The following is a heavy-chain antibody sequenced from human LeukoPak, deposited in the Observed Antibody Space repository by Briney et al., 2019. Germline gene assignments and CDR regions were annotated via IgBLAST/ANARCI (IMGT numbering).Heavy chain of an antibody. CDR1: GYTFTSYS. Sequence: ASVKVSRKAAGYTFTSYSVSWVRQAPGQGLEWMGWISAYNGNANYAQKFVGRVTMTTDTATSTAYMDLWSLRSDDTAVFYCARANYYSGMDVWGQGTPVTVSS. CDR2: ISAYNGNA. J-gene: IGHJ6*02. CDR3: ARANYYSGMDV. V-gene: IGHV1-18*01.